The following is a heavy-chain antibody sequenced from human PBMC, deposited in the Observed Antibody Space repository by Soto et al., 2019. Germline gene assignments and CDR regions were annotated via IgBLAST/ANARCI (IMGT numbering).Heavy chain of an antibody. CDR1: GYTFTGYY. CDR2: INPNSGGT. D-gene: IGHD3-10*01. V-gene: IGHV1-2*04. J-gene: IGHJ6*02. CDR3: ARGGFGELLAYYYYYGMDV. Sequence: ASVKVSCKASGYTFTGYYMRWGRQAHGQGLEWMGWINPNSGGTNYAQKFQGWVTMTRDTSISTAYMELSRLRSDDTAVYYCARGGFGELLAYYYYYGMDVWGQGTTVTGSS.